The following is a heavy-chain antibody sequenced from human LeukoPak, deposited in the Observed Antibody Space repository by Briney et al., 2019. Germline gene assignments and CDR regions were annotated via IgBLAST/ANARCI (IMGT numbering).Heavy chain of an antibody. D-gene: IGHD6-13*01. CDR3: ARGTHIAAAGYYYYMDV. Sequence: SVMVSCKASGGTFSSYAISWVRQAPGQGLEWMGGIIPIFGTANYAQKFQGRVTITTDESTSTADMELSSLRSEDTAVYYCARGTHIAAAGYYYYMDVWGKGTTVTVSS. CDR2: IIPIFGTA. CDR1: GGTFSSYA. J-gene: IGHJ6*03. V-gene: IGHV1-69*05.